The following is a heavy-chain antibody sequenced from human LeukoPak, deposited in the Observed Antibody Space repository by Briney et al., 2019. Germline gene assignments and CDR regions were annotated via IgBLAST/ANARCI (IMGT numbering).Heavy chain of an antibody. V-gene: IGHV3-21*01. CDR2: ISSTSRHK. CDR1: GFTFSSYS. CDR3: ASASPSYCGGDCTPLDY. D-gene: IGHD2-21*02. J-gene: IGHJ4*02. Sequence: GGSLRLSCAASGFTFSSYSMNWVRQAPGKGLEWVSSISSTSRHKYYADSVKGRFTISRDNAKNSLYLQMNSLRAEDTAVYYCASASPSYCGGDCTPLDYWGQGTLVTVSS.